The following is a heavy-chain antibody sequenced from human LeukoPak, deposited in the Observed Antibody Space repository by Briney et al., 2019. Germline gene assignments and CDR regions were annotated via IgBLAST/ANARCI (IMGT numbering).Heavy chain of an antibody. CDR3: ARDRMGAIMYFDV. CDR1: GFTFSSYA. V-gene: IGHV3-23*01. Sequence: GGSLRLSCAASGFTFSSYAMSWVRQAPGKGLEWVSGISGSDGSTNYADSVKGRFTISRDNSKNTLYLQMNSLRAEDTAVYYCARDRMGAIMYFDVWGRGTLVTVSS. CDR2: ISGSDGST. J-gene: IGHJ2*01. D-gene: IGHD3-10*01.